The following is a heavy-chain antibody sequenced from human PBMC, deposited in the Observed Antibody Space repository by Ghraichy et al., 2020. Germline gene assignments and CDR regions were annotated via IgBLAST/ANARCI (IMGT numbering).Heavy chain of an antibody. J-gene: IGHJ4*02. CDR2: IYYSGST. Sequence: SETLSLTCTVSGGSVSSGSYYWSWIRQPPGKGLEWIGYIYYSGSTNYNPSLKSRVTISVDTSKNQFSLKLSSVTAADTAVYYCARHTGGLLWFGESDYYFDYWGQGTLVTVSS. V-gene: IGHV4-61*01. D-gene: IGHD3-10*01. CDR3: ARHTGGLLWFGESDYYFDY. CDR1: GGSVSSGSYY.